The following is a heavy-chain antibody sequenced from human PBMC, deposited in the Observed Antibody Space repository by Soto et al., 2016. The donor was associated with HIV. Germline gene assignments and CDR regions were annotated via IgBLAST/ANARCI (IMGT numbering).Heavy chain of an antibody. Sequence: EVQLVESGGGVERPGGSLRLSCAVSGFPFDEYGMNWVRQAPGKGLEWVSAINWNGGSTGYADSVKGRFTISRDNAKKYLYLQMNSLRAEDTALYYCSRAFYGSGRRTSWGQGPWSVS. CDR3: SRAFYGSGRRTS. V-gene: IGHV3-20*04. D-gene: IGHD3-10*01. J-gene: IGHJ1*01. CDR2: INWNGGST. CDR1: GFPFDEYG.